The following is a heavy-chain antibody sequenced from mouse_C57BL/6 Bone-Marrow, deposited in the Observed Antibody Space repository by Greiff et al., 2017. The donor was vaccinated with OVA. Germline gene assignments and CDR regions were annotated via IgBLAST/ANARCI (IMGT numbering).Heavy chain of an antibody. D-gene: IGHD1-1*01. V-gene: IGHV1-15*01. CDR1: GYTFTDYE. Sequence: QVQLQQSGAELVRPGASVTLSCKASGYTFTDYEMHWVKQTPVHGLEWIGAIDPETGGTAYNQKFKGKAILTADKSSSTAYMEIRSLTSEDSAVYYCTGNNGSSYVGFHWYAMDYWGQGTSVTVSS. CDR2: IDPETGGT. J-gene: IGHJ4*01. CDR3: TGNNGSSYVGFHWYAMDY.